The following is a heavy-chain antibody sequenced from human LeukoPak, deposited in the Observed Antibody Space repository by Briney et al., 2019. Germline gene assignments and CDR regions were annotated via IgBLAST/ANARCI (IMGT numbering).Heavy chain of an antibody. Sequence: KPSETLSLTCSVSGGSISSYYWSWIRQPPVKGLEWIGYIYYRGSTNYNPSLKSRVTISVDTSKNQFSLKLSSVTAADTAVYYCARHPQAAMAYFDYWGQGTLVTVSS. CDR2: IYYRGST. J-gene: IGHJ4*02. V-gene: IGHV4-59*08. CDR3: ARHPQAAMAYFDY. CDR1: GGSISSYY.